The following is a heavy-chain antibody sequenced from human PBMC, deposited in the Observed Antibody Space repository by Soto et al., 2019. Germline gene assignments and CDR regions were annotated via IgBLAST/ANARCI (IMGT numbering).Heavy chain of an antibody. V-gene: IGHV3-30*04. J-gene: IGHJ6*02. CDR2: LSHDGSRS. CDR3: ARLSAAIGSYYYYGMDV. CDR1: GXLFNTYS. Sequence: HPXGSLRLSCTTSGXLFNTYSMHWVRQAPGKGLELVAFLSHDGSRSSYADSVNCRFTISRDNSKNTLYLQMNSLTTEDTAVYCCARLSAAIGSYYYYGMDVWGQGTTGTVSS. D-gene: IGHD2-2*01.